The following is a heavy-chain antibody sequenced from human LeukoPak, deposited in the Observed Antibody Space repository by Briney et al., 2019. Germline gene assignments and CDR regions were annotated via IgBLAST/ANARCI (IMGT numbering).Heavy chain of an antibody. CDR2: IYYSGST. CDR1: GGSISSGGYY. D-gene: IGHD6-6*01. J-gene: IGHJ4*02. CDR3: ARDRDSSSSPFDY. Sequence: SETLSLTCTVSGGSISSGGYYWSWIRQHPGKGLEWIGYIYYSGSTYYNPSLKSRVTISVDTSKNQFSLKLSSVTAADTAVYYCARDRDSSSSPFDYWGQGTLVTVSS. V-gene: IGHV4-31*03.